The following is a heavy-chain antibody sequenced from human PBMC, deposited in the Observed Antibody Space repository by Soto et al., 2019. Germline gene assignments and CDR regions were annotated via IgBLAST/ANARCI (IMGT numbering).Heavy chain of an antibody. CDR1: GYTFSNYA. D-gene: IGHD3-16*02. J-gene: IGHJ6*02. Sequence: ASVKVSCKASGYTFSNYAMHWLRQAPGQRPEWMGWINAGTATTKYSQRFQGRVTFTRDTPASTAFMELSSLSSEDTAVYYCARGGAVINYYYYYGLDVWGQGTTVTVSS. CDR2: INAGTATT. V-gene: IGHV1-3*01. CDR3: ARGGAVINYYYYYGLDV.